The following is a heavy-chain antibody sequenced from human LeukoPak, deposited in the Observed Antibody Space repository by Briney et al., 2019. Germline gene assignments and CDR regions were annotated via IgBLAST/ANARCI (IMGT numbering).Heavy chain of an antibody. CDR1: GYTFTSYY. Sequence: GASVKVSCKASGYTFTSYYMHWVRQAPGQGLEWMGIINPSGGSTSYTQKFQGRVTMTRDTSTSTVYMELSSLRSEDTAVYYCARAEEMATITDYWGQGTLVTVSS. CDR3: ARAEEMATITDY. J-gene: IGHJ4*02. CDR2: INPSGGST. D-gene: IGHD5-24*01. V-gene: IGHV1-46*01.